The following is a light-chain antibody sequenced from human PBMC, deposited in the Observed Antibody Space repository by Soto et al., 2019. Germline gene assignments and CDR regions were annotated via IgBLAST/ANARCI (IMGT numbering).Light chain of an antibody. J-gene: IGKJ1*01. CDR3: QQRSNWPPQT. CDR1: QSFRGL. CDR2: DIF. Sequence: EVVLTQSPVTLSLSPGERATLSCRSSQSFRGLLAWYQQKPGQAPRLVIYDIFTRATGVPTRISGSGSGTEFTLTISSLEPEDFAVYYCQQRSNWPPQTFGQGTKVDIK. V-gene: IGKV3-11*01.